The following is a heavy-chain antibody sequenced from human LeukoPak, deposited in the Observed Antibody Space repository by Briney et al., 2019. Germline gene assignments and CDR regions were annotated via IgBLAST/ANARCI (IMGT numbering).Heavy chain of an antibody. Sequence: GGSLRLSCAASGFTFSSYAMSGVRQAPGKGLWRVSYISSSSRTISSADSVKGRFTISRDHAKNSLYLQMNSLRAEDTAVYHCARDRLVRGDEYFDYWGQGTLVTVSS. J-gene: IGHJ4*02. V-gene: IGHV3-48*04. D-gene: IGHD3-10*01. CDR1: GFTFSSYA. CDR2: ISSSSRTI. CDR3: ARDRLVRGDEYFDY.